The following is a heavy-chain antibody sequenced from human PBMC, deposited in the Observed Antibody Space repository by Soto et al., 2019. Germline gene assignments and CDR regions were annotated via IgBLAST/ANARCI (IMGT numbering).Heavy chain of an antibody. CDR2: IWYDGSNK. CDR1: GFTFSSYG. D-gene: IGHD4-17*01. CDR3: ARDDPSTTVTTSTDTFDY. J-gene: IGHJ4*02. V-gene: IGHV3-33*01. Sequence: GGSLRLSCAASGFTFSSYGMHWVRQAPGKGLEWVAVIWYDGSNKYYADSVKGRFTISRDNSKNTLYLQMNSLRAEDTAVYYCARDDPSTTVTTSTDTFDYWGQGTLVTVSS.